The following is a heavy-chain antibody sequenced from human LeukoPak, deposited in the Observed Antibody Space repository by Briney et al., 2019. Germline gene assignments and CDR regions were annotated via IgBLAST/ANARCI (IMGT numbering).Heavy chain of an antibody. Sequence: ASVKVSCKASGYTFTIYFMHWVRQAPGQGLEWMGLINPSGGSTSYAQKFQGRVTMTRDTSTSTVYMELSSLRSEDTAVYYCARAWGDYLLGDDAFDIWGQGTMVTVSS. J-gene: IGHJ3*02. CDR2: INPSGGST. V-gene: IGHV1-46*01. CDR1: GYTFTIYF. CDR3: ARAWGDYLLGDDAFDI. D-gene: IGHD4-17*01.